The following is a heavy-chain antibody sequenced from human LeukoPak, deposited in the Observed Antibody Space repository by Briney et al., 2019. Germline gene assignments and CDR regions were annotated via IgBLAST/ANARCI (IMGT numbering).Heavy chain of an antibody. CDR3: ARDSGVATNLDY. Sequence: SEALSLTCTVSVASISSNYWSWIRQPAGKGLEWIGRLYTSGSTNYNPSLRSRVTISVDKSKNQFSLKLSSVTAADTALYYCARDSGVATNLDYWGQGTLVTVSS. J-gene: IGHJ4*02. D-gene: IGHD5-24*01. CDR1: VASISSNY. CDR2: LYTSGST. V-gene: IGHV4-4*07.